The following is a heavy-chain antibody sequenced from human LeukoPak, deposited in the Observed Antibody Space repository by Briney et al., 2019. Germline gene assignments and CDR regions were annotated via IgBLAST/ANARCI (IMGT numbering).Heavy chain of an antibody. Sequence: GGSLRLSCAASGFTFSSYWMTWVRQAPGKGLEWVANIKQDGSEKYYVDSVKGRFTISRDNAKNSLYLQMNSLRAEDSAVYYCAKDGGSFDYWGQGALVTVSS. J-gene: IGHJ4*02. D-gene: IGHD2-15*01. CDR3: AKDGGSFDY. CDR2: IKQDGSEK. V-gene: IGHV3-7*04. CDR1: GFTFSSYW.